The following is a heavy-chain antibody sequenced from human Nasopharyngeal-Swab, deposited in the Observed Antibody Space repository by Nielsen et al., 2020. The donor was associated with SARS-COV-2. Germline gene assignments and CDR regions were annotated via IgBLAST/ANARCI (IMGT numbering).Heavy chain of an antibody. CDR3: AKDQWPRYDILTGWNGMDV. Sequence: LKISCTATGFTFSSHGMHWVRQAPGKGLEWVATISYEGRIKYYGDSVEGRFTISRDNSKNTLYLEMNRLRPEDTAIYSCAKDQWPRYDILTGWNGMDVWGQGTTVIVSS. D-gene: IGHD3-9*01. V-gene: IGHV3-30*18. CDR2: ISYEGRIK. CDR1: GFTFSSHG. J-gene: IGHJ6*02.